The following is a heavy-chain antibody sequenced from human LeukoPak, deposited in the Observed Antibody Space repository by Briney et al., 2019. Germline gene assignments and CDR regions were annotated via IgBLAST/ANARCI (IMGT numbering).Heavy chain of an antibody. CDR2: TSTDGSKN. J-gene: IGHJ6*02. Sequence: AGQSLRLSCAASGFTFSSYAMHWDRQAPGRGLEWDAFTSTDGSKNYYADSGKGRFTISRDNSKNTLYLQMNSLRAEDTAVYYCARDRSYYDILTGYESYYYYGMDVWGQGTTVTVSS. D-gene: IGHD3-9*01. CDR1: GFTFSSYA. V-gene: IGHV3-30-3*01. CDR3: ARDRSYYDILTGYESYYYYGMDV.